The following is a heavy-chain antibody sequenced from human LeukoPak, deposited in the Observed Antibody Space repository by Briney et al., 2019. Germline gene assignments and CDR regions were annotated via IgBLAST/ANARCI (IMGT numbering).Heavy chain of an antibody. CDR3: AKDPRTILSFDI. D-gene: IGHD3-9*01. CDR2: ISGSGGST. J-gene: IGHJ3*02. CDR1: GFTLSSYA. Sequence: GGSLRLSCAASGFTLSSYAMSWVRQAPGKGLEWASGISGSGGSTGYADSVKGRSTISRDDSKNTLYLQMNSLRAEDTAVYYCAKDPRTILSFDIWGQGTMVTVSS. V-gene: IGHV3-23*01.